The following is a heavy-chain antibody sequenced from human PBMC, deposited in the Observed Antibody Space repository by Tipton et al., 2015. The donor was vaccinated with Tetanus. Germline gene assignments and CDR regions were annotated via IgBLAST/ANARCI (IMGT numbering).Heavy chain of an antibody. J-gene: IGHJ4*02. CDR1: GGSFSSYA. V-gene: IGHV1-69*06. D-gene: IGHD6-13*01. Sequence: QSGAEVKEPGSSIKVSCKASGGSFSSYAISWVRQAPGQGFEWMGGIIPIFDRATYAQKFQGRATITADKSTSTAYMELRSLRSDDTAVYYCARGNRGSSWYLWGQGTLVTVSS. CDR3: ARGNRGSSWYL. CDR2: IIPIFDRA.